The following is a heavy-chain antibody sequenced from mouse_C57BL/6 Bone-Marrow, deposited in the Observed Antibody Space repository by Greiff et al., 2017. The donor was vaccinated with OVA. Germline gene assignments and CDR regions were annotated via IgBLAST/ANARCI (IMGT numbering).Heavy chain of an antibody. Sequence: VQLQQSGAELVRPGTSVKVSCKASGYAFTNYLIEWVKQRPGQGLEWIGVINPGSGGTNYNEKFKGKATLTADKSSSTAYMQLSSLTSEDSAVYFCARYYYGSSFDYWGQGTTLTVSS. CDR3: ARYYYGSSFDY. CDR1: GYAFTNYL. CDR2: INPGSGGT. V-gene: IGHV1-54*01. D-gene: IGHD1-1*01. J-gene: IGHJ2*01.